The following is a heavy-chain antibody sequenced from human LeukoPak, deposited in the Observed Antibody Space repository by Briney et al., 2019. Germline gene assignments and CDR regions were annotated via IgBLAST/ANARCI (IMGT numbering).Heavy chain of an antibody. D-gene: IGHD2/OR15-2a*01. CDR3: PRDSSYAQDY. V-gene: IGHV3-48*02. CDR2: IGVSSNTI. Sequence: GGSLRLSCAASGFTFSSYSMNWVRQAPGKGLEWVSYIGVSSNTIYYADSVKGRFTISRDNAKNSLYLQMSSLRDEDTAVYYCPRDSSYAQDYWGQGTLVTVSS. CDR1: GFTFSSYS. J-gene: IGHJ4*02.